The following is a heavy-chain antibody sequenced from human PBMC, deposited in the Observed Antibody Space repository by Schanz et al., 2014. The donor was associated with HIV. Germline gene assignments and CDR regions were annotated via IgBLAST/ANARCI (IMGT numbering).Heavy chain of an antibody. Sequence: EVQLVESGGGLVQPGRSLRLSCAASGFIFDDYAMHWVRQAPGKGLEWVSGINWRSDSIAYAESVKGRFTISRDAAKNSLFLQMNSLRPEDTALYYCAKGRSGRGALFVGMDVWGQGTPVTVSS. D-gene: IGHD3-10*01. CDR3: AKGRSGRGALFVGMDV. J-gene: IGHJ6*01. CDR1: GFIFDDYA. V-gene: IGHV3-9*01. CDR2: INWRSDSI.